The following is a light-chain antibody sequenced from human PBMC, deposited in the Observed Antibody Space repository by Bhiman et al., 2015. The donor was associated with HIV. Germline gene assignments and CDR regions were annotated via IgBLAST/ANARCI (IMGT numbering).Light chain of an antibody. Sequence: SYELTQPPSVSVSLGQMARITCSGEALPKKYAYWYQQKPGQFPVLVIYKDRERPSGIPERFSGSNSGNTATLTISGTQPMDEADYYCQAWDSNTEVFGTGTKVTVL. CDR1: ALPKKY. CDR3: QAWDSNTEV. V-gene: IGLV3-1*01. J-gene: IGLJ1*01. CDR2: KDR.